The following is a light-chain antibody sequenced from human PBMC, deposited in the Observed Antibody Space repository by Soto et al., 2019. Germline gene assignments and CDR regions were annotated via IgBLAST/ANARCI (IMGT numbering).Light chain of an antibody. V-gene: IGKV1-12*01. Sequence: IQMTQSPSSLSASVGDRVTMTCRASQGVGGWLAWYQQKPGKVPKLLIYATSSLHSGVPSRFSGSGSVTDFTLSISSLQPEDFATYYCQQTHRLPRAVXPGTKGDI. J-gene: IGKJ3*01. CDR3: QQTHRLPRA. CDR2: ATS. CDR1: QGVGGW.